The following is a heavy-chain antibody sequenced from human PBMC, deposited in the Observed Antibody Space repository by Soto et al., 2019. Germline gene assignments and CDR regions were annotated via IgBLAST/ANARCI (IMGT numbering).Heavy chain of an antibody. Sequence: QVQLVHSGTAVKKPGSSVKVSCKASGDTFSFYTINWVRQAPGLGLEWVGRINPIVSMSNYAQKFQGRVSMTADKSTSTAYMELRSLRSDDTAMYFCAAIYGSGYRAFDYWGQGALVIVSS. CDR2: INPIVSMS. CDR3: AAIYGSGYRAFDY. J-gene: IGHJ4*02. D-gene: IGHD3-10*01. V-gene: IGHV1-69*02. CDR1: GDTFSFYT.